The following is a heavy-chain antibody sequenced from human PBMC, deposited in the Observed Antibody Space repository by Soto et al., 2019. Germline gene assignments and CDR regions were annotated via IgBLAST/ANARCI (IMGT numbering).Heavy chain of an antibody. D-gene: IGHD4-17*01. J-gene: IGHJ6*03. CDR3: ARFYGDYPYYYYYCYMDV. V-gene: IGHV1-18*01. CDR2: ISAYNGNT. Sequence: ASVNVSCKASGSTFTSDVSTWVHQPHGQGLEWMGWISAYNGNTNYAQKLQGRVTMTTDTSTSTAYMELRSLRSDDTAVYYCARFYGDYPYYYYYCYMDVWGKGTTVTVSS. CDR1: GSTFTSDV.